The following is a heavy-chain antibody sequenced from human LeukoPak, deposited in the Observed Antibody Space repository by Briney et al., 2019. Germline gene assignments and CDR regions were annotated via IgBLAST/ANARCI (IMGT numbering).Heavy chain of an antibody. CDR1: GFTFDDYA. CDR3: AKDVAAADLYGMDV. Sequence: GGSLRLSCAASGFTFDDYAMHWVRQAPGKGLEWVSGISWNSGSIGYADSVKGRFTISRDNAKNSLYLQMNSLRAEDTALYYCAKDVAAADLYGMDVWGQGTTVRLL. V-gene: IGHV3-9*01. J-gene: IGHJ6*02. CDR2: ISWNSGSI. D-gene: IGHD6-13*01.